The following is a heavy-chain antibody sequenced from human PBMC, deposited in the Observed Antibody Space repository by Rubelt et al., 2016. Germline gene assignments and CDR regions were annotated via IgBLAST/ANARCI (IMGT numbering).Heavy chain of an antibody. V-gene: IGHV3-30*03. J-gene: IGHJ4*02. Sequence: SYGMHWVRQAPGKGLEWVAVISYDGSNKYYADSVKGRFTISRDNSKNTLYLQMNSLRAEDTAVYYCARDLTGTRGDWGQGTLVTVSS. CDR1: SYG. CDR2: ISYDGSNK. CDR3: ARDLTGTRGD. D-gene: IGHD1-20*01.